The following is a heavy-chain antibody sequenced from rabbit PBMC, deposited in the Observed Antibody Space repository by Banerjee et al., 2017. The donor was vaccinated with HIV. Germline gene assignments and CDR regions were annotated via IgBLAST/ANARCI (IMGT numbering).Heavy chain of an antibody. CDR1: GFDFSSGR. CDR2: IYNGDGST. CDR3: ARDLTGVIGWNLNL. D-gene: IGHD1-1*01. V-gene: IGHV1S47*01. Sequence: QEQLVESGGGLVQPEGSLTLTCTASGFDFSSGRMCWVRQAPGKRPEWIAWIYNGDGSTYYASWAKGRFTISKASWTTVTLQMTSLTAADTASYFCARDLTGVIGWNLNLWGPGTLVTVS. J-gene: IGHJ4*01.